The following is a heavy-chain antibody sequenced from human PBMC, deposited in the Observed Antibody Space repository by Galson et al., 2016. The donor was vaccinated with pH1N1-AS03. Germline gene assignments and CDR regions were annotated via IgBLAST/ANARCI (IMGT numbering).Heavy chain of an antibody. V-gene: IGHV5-51*03. CDR3: ARPAHYDSSGRDALDV. CDR1: GYGFNGYW. Sequence: QSGAEVKKPGDSLKISCKSSGYGFNGYWTGWVRQMPGKGLEWMGIIFPGDSDTRYSPSFQGQVTISADKSTRTTYLQWRSLKVSDTAIYYCARPAHYDSSGRDALDVWGQGTMLIVSS. J-gene: IGHJ3*01. D-gene: IGHD3-22*01. CDR2: IFPGDSDT.